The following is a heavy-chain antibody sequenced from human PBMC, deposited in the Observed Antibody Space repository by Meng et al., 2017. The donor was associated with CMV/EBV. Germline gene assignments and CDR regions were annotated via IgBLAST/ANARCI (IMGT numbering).Heavy chain of an antibody. D-gene: IGHD6-6*01. V-gene: IGHV3-7*01. Sequence: GGSLRLSCTVPGVTFSSYWMSWVRQAPGRGLEWVANIERDGNEMYYADSVRGRFTISRDNSKNTLYLQMNSLRAEDTAVYYCATWPYSSSYYYYGMDVWGQGTTVTVSS. CDR2: IERDGNEM. CDR3: ATWPYSSSYYYYGMDV. J-gene: IGHJ6*02. CDR1: GVTFSSYW.